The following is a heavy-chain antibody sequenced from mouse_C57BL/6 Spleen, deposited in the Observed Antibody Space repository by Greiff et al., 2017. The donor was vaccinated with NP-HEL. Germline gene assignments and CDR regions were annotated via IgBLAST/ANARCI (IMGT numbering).Heavy chain of an antibody. Sequence: VQLQESGPELVKPGASVKISCKASGYAFSSSWMNWVKQRPGKGLEWIGRIYPGDGDTNYNGKFKGKATLTADKSSSTAYMQLSSLTSEDSAVYFCARSGELGYFDVWGTGTTVTVSS. CDR3: ARSGELGYFDV. J-gene: IGHJ1*03. CDR1: GYAFSSSW. V-gene: IGHV1-82*01. D-gene: IGHD4-1*01. CDR2: IYPGDGDT.